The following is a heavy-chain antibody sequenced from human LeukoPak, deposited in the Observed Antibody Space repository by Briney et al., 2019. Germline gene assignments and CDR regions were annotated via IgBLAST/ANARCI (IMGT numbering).Heavy chain of an antibody. Sequence: SETLSLTCRVSGVSISSGSNYWGWIRQPPGKTLEWIGSIYSSGSTYYDSSLKSRVIILIDTAKNHFSLNLSSVTAADTAVYYCARSDGYGLVGIWGQGTMVTVSS. D-gene: IGHD3-10*01. CDR1: GVSISSGSNY. V-gene: IGHV4-39*07. CDR3: ARSDGYGLVGI. J-gene: IGHJ3*02. CDR2: IYSSGST.